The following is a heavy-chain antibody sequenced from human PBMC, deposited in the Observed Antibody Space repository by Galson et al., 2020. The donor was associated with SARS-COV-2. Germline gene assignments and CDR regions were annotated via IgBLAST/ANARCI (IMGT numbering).Heavy chain of an antibody. V-gene: IGHV3-21*01. Sequence: TGGSLRLSCAASGFTFSSYSMNWVRQAPGKGLEWVSSISSSSIYIYYADSLKGRFTISRDNDKNSLFLQMNSLRAEDTAVYYCATGPDAYPEGYWGQGTLVTVFS. CDR2: ISSSSIYI. J-gene: IGHJ4*02. D-gene: IGHD2-2*01. CDR1: GFTFSSYS. CDR3: ATGPDAYPEGY.